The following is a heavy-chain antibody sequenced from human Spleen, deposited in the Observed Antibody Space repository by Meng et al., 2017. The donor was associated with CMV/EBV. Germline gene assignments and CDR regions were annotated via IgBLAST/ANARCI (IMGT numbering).Heavy chain of an antibody. V-gene: IGHV3-7*01. J-gene: IGHJ4*02. CDR1: GFIFSSYA. Sequence: GGSLRLSCAASGFIFSSYAMSWVRQAPGKGLEWVANIKQDGSEKYYVDSVKGRFTISRDNAKNSLYLQMNSLRAEDTAVYYCARGYTYYDFWSGYYYYFDYWGQGTLVTVSS. CDR3: ARGYTYYDFWSGYYYYFDY. CDR2: IKQDGSEK. D-gene: IGHD3-3*01.